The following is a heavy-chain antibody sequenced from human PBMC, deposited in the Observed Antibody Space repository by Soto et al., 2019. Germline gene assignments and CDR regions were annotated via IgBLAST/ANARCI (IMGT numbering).Heavy chain of an antibody. CDR1: GYTFTSYG. D-gene: IGHD6-19*01. CDR2: ISAYNGNT. J-gene: IGHJ4*02. CDR3: ASGGADSSGWYYFDY. V-gene: IGHV1-18*01. Sequence: ASVQVSCQASGYTFTSYGISWVRQAPGQGLEWMGWISAYNGNTNYAPKLQGRVTMTTDTSTSTAYMGLRSRRSDDTAVYYCASGGADSSGWYYFDYWGQGTLVTVSA.